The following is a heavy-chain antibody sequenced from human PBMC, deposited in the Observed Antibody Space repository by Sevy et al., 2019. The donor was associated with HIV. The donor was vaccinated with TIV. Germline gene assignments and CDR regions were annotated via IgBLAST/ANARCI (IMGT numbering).Heavy chain of an antibody. CDR2: IYYSGST. Sequence: SETLSLTCTVSGGSISSGGYYWSWIRQHPGKGLEWIGYIYYSGSTYYNPSLKSRVTISVDTSKNQFSLKLSSVTAADTAVYYCARGEYHYYYDSSGYGDQIDIWGQGTMVTVSS. D-gene: IGHD3-22*01. J-gene: IGHJ3*02. V-gene: IGHV4-31*03. CDR3: ARGEYHYYYDSSGYGDQIDI. CDR1: GGSISSGGYY.